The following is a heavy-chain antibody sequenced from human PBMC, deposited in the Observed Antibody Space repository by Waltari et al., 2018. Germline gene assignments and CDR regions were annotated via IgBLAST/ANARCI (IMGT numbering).Heavy chain of an antibody. V-gene: IGHV4-39*01. J-gene: IGHJ5*02. CDR1: GASISSRTYY. Sequence: QLQLQESGPGLLKPSETLSLTCSVSGASISSRTYYWGWFRQPPGKGLEWIGSRFNGGSTYYNPSLKNRVTISVDTSKNQFSLRLNSVTAADTAIYYCARHGYSGGWFDPWGQGTLVTVSS. D-gene: IGHD4-17*01. CDR3: ARHGYSGGWFDP. CDR2: RFNGGST.